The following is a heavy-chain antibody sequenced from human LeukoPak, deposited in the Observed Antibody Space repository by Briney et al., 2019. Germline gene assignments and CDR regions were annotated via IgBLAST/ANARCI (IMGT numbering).Heavy chain of an antibody. CDR1: GYTFTSYY. Sequence: ASVKVSCTASGYTFTSYYMHWVRQAPGQGLEWMGTINPSGGSRGYAQKFQGRVTMTRDTSTSTVYMELSSLRSEDTAVYFCARDACSSTICQAGGNWFDPWGQGTLVIVS. J-gene: IGHJ5*02. CDR2: INPSGGSR. V-gene: IGHV1-46*01. D-gene: IGHD2-2*01. CDR3: ARDACSSTICQAGGNWFDP.